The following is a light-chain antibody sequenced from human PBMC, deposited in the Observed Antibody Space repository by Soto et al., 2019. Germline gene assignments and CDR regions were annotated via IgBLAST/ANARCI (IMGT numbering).Light chain of an antibody. V-gene: IGKV4-1*01. J-gene: IGKJ1*01. CDR2: WAS. CDR3: QQYYNTFPT. Sequence: DIVMTQSPDSLAVSLGERATINCKSSETILYTTNNNNYLAWFQKKPGQPPRLLIYWASTRQSGVPDRFSGSGSGTEFTLTISSLRAEDVAVYYCQQYYNTFPTFGQGTKVEIK. CDR1: ETILYTTNNNNY.